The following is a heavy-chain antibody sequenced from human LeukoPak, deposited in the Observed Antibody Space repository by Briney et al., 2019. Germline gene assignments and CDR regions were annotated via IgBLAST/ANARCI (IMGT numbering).Heavy chain of an antibody. CDR3: AREQRTYNWFDP. Sequence: SETLSLTCTVSGGSISSHFWSWIRQAPGKGLELIGYINYSGSTDYNPSLKSRATISVDTSKNQFSLRLSSVTAADTAVYYCAREQRTYNWFDPWGQGTLVTVSS. CDR1: GGSISSHF. J-gene: IGHJ5*02. CDR2: INYSGST. V-gene: IGHV4-59*11.